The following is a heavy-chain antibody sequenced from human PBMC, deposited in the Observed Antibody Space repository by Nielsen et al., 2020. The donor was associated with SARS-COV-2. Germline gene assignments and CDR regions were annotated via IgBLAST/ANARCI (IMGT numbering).Heavy chain of an antibody. V-gene: IGHV4-38-2*01. CDR2: IYHSGST. Sequence: PGKGLEWIGSIYHSGSTYYNPSLKSRVTISVDTSKNQFSLKLSSVTAADTAVYYCARMATVETYYYGSGSYLPRPRDAFDIWGQGTMVTVSS. J-gene: IGHJ3*02. D-gene: IGHD3-10*01. CDR3: ARMATVETYYYGSGSYLPRPRDAFDI.